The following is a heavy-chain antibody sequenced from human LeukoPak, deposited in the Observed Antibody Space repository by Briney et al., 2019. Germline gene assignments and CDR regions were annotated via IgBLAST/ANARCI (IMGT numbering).Heavy chain of an antibody. V-gene: IGHV1-2*02. D-gene: IGHD1-26*01. CDR3: ARGGDSGSYYDNWFDP. CDR1: GYTFTGYY. J-gene: IGHJ5*02. CDR2: INPNSGGT. Sequence: ASVKVSCKASGYTFTGYYMHWVRQAPGQGLEWMGWINPNSGGTNYAQKFQGRVTMTRDTSISTAYMELSRLRSDDTAVYYCARGGDSGSYYDNWFDPWGQGTLVTDSS.